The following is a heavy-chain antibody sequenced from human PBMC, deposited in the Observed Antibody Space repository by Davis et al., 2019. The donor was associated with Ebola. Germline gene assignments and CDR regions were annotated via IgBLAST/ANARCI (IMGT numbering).Heavy chain of an antibody. V-gene: IGHV1-69*04. D-gene: IGHD4-17*01. CDR2: IIPILGIA. J-gene: IGHJ4*02. CDR1: GHTFSSYA. Sequence: SVKVSCKASGHTFSSYAMSWVRQAPGQGLEWVGRIIPILGIANYTQSFQGRVTITADKSTRPAYMELSSLTSGDTAVYYCARAVPSAQAHYWGQGTLVTVSS. CDR3: ARAVPSAQAHY.